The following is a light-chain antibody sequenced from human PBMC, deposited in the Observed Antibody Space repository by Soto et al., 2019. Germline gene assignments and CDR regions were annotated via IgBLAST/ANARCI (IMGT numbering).Light chain of an antibody. Sequence: DIQLTQSPSFLSASVGDRVTITCRASQAMSSSLAWYQQKPAQAPKLLIYASSTLQSGVPSRFSGSGSGTEFTLTISSLQPEDFATYYCQHYNSYSEAFGQGTKVELK. CDR1: QAMSSS. CDR2: ASS. V-gene: IGKV1-9*01. CDR3: QHYNSYSEA. J-gene: IGKJ1*01.